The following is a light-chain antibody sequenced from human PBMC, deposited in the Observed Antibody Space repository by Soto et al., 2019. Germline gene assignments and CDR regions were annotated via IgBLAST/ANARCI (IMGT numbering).Light chain of an antibody. J-gene: IGKJ4*01. Sequence: DIQMTQSPSYLSASVGDRVTITCRASQGISNYLAWYQQKPGKVPKLLIYAASTLQSGVPSRFSGSGSGTDFTLTSSSLQPEDVATYYCQKYNSASALTFGGGTKVEIK. CDR1: QGISNY. V-gene: IGKV1-27*01. CDR2: AAS. CDR3: QKYNSASALT.